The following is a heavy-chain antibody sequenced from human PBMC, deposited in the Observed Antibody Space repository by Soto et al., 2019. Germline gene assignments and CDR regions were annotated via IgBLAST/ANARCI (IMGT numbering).Heavy chain of an antibody. V-gene: IGHV3-23*01. CDR2: ISGSGGST. CDR3: AKTRYYDSSGYYSGADWFDP. D-gene: IGHD3-22*01. CDR1: GFTFSSYA. J-gene: IGHJ5*02. Sequence: GGSLRLSCVASGFTFSSYAMSWVRQAPGKGLEWVSAISGSGGSTYYADSVKGRFTISRDNSKNTLYLQMNSLRAEDTAVYYCAKTRYYDSSGYYSGADWFDPWGQGTLVTVSS.